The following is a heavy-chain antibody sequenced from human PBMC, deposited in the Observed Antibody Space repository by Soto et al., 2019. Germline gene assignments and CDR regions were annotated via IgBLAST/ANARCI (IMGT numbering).Heavy chain of an antibody. V-gene: IGHV1-18*01. D-gene: IGHD1-7*01. CDR2: ISAYNGNT. Sequence: QVQLVQSGAEVKKPGASVKVSCKASGYTFTSYGISWVRQAPGQGLEWMGWISAYNGNTNYAQKLQGRVTMTTDTATNTAYIELSSLRTDDTAVYYCERDKLELLPGGYYYYFGMDVWGQGPTVTVAS. CDR3: ERDKLELLPGGYYYYFGMDV. CDR1: GYTFTSYG. J-gene: IGHJ6*02.